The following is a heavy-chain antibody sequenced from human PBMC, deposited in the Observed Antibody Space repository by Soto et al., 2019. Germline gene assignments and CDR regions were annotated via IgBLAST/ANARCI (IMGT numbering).Heavy chain of an antibody. Sequence: SETLSLTWTVSGGSISRYYWSWIRQPPGKGLEGIGDIYYSGSTNYTPSLKSRVTISVDTSKNQFSLKLSSVTAADTAVYYCARSGEVYYDILTGYYNDNWFDPWGQGTLVTVSS. CDR2: IYYSGST. CDR1: GGSISRYY. D-gene: IGHD3-9*01. V-gene: IGHV4-59*08. CDR3: ARSGEVYYDILTGYYNDNWFDP. J-gene: IGHJ5*02.